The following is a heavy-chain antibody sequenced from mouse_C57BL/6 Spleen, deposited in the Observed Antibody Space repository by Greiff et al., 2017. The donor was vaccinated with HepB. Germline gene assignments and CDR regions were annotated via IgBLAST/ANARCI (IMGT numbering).Heavy chain of an antibody. V-gene: IGHV1-69*01. J-gene: IGHJ2*01. CDR2: IDPSDSYT. CDR1: GYTFTSYW. CDR3: ARRGYDYDAGSYYFDY. D-gene: IGHD2-4*01. Sequence: VQLQQSGAELVMPGASVKLSCKASGYTFTSYWMHWVKQRPGQGLEWIGEIDPSDSYTNYNQKFKGKSTLTVDKSSSTAYMPLSSLTSEDSAVYYCARRGYDYDAGSYYFDYWGQGTTLTVSS.